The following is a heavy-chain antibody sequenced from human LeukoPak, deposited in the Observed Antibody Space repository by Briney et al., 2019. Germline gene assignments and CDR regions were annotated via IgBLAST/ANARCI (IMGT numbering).Heavy chain of an antibody. CDR2: IYPGDSDT. D-gene: IGHD3-9*01. CDR1: GYSFTSYW. CDR3: ARLARGRRYFDWSPIGY. Sequence: GESLKISCKGSGYSFTSYWIGWVRQMPGKGLEGMGIIYPGDSDTRYSPSFQGQVTISADKSISTAYLQWSSLKASDTAMYYCARLARGRRYFDWSPIGYWGQGTLVTVSS. J-gene: IGHJ4*02. V-gene: IGHV5-51*01.